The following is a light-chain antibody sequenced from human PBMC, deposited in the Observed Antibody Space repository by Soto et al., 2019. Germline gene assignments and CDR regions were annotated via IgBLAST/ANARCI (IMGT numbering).Light chain of an antibody. CDR2: EDI. Sequence: XSVLTQPASVSGSPGQSITISCTGTSSDVGSYSLLSWYQHHPGKAPKLIIYEDIKGPSGVSNRFSGSKSGNTASLRISGLQAEDEADYYCYTYAGGSTYLFGTGTKVTVL. V-gene: IGLV2-23*01. J-gene: IGLJ1*01. CDR3: YTYAGGSTYL. CDR1: SSDVGSYSL.